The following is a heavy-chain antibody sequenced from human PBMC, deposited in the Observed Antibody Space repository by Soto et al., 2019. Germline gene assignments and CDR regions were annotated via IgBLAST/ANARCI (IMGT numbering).Heavy chain of an antibody. Sequence: PGGSLRLSCAASGFTFSDYYMSWIRQAPGKGLEWVSYISSSSGYTYYADSVKGRFTISRDNAKNTLYLQMNSLRAEDTAVYYCAKGSTSKYNAWFHPWGQGTLVTVSS. V-gene: IGHV3-11*05. CDR3: AKGSTSKYNAWFHP. D-gene: IGHD2-2*01. J-gene: IGHJ5*02. CDR2: ISSSSGYT. CDR1: GFTFSDYY.